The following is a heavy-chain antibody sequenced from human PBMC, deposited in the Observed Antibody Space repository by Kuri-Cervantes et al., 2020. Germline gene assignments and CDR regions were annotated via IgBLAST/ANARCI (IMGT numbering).Heavy chain of an antibody. CDR2: IYHSGST. V-gene: IGHV4-30-2*01. CDR1: GGSISSGGYS. CDR3: ARDSLSCAFDI. J-gene: IGHJ3*02. Sequence: SETLSLTCAVSGGSISSGGYSWSWIRQPPGKGLEWIGYIYHSGSTYYNPSLKSRVTISVDRSKNQFSLKLSSVTAADTAVYYCARDSLSCAFDIWSQGTMVTVSS.